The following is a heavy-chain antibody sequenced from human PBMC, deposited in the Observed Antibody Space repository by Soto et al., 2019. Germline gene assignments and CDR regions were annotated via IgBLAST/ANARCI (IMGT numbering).Heavy chain of an antibody. D-gene: IGHD4-17*01. Sequence: PGGSLRLSCAASGFTFSTYGMHWVRQAPGKGLEWVGVILYDGSNKYYADSVKGRFTISRDNSKNTLYLQMSSLRTEDTAVYYCAKGERVSTFGDFNDGWDVWGQGTTVTVSS. CDR3: AKGERVSTFGDFNDGWDV. J-gene: IGHJ6*02. CDR1: GFTFSTYG. V-gene: IGHV3-30*18. CDR2: ILYDGSNK.